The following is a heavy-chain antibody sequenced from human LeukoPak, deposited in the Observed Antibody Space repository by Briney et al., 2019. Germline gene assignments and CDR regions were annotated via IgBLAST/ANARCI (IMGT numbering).Heavy chain of an antibody. D-gene: IGHD3-22*01. CDR3: ARDWRDSSGKFPNDAFDI. CDR1: GFTFSSYA. Sequence: GGSLRLSCAASGFTFSSYAMHWVRQAPGKGLEWVSYINSDGSTIFYADSVKGRFTISRDNAKNSLYLQMNSLRAEDTAVYYCARDWRDSSGKFPNDAFDIWGQGTMVTVSS. CDR2: INSDGSTI. J-gene: IGHJ3*02. V-gene: IGHV3-48*04.